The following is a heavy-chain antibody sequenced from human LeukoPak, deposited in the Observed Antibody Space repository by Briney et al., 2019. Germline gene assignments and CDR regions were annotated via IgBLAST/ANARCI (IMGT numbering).Heavy chain of an antibody. D-gene: IGHD3-16*01. V-gene: IGHV4-59*01. CDR2: IYYSGST. CDR1: GGSISSYY. Sequence: SETLSLTCTVSGGSISSYYLSWIRQPPGKGLEWIGYIYYSGSTNYNPSLKSRVTISVDTSKNQFSLKLSSVTAADTAVYYCARVMITFGGVISDYFDYWGQGTLVTVSS. CDR3: ARVMITFGGVISDYFDY. J-gene: IGHJ4*02.